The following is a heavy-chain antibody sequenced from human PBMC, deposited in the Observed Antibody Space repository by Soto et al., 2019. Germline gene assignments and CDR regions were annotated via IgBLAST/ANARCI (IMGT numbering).Heavy chain of an antibody. CDR1: GGSFSGYY. Sequence: PSETLSLTCAVYGGSFSGYYWSWIRQPPGKGLEWIGEINHSGSTNYNPSLESRVTISVDTSKNQFSLKLSSVTAADTAVYYCARGPYISITIFGVVIKENWFDPWGQGTLVTVSS. J-gene: IGHJ5*02. CDR3: ARGPYISITIFGVVIKENWFDP. D-gene: IGHD3-3*01. CDR2: INHSGST. V-gene: IGHV4-34*01.